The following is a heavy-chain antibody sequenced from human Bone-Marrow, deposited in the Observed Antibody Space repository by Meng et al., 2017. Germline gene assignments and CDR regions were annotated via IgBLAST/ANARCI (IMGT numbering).Heavy chain of an antibody. CDR1: GYTFTSYG. V-gene: IGHV1-18*01. J-gene: IGHJ3*02. CDR3: AREWFEGAFDACDI. Sequence: ASVKVSCKASGYTFTSYGISWVRQAPGQGLEWMVWISAYNGNTNYAQKLLGRVTMTTDTSTITAYMELRSLRSDDTGVYYCAREWFEGAFDACDIWGQGTMVTVSS. CDR2: ISAYNGNT. D-gene: IGHD3-16*01.